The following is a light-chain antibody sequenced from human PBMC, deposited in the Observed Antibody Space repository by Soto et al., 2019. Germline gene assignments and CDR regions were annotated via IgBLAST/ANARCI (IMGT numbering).Light chain of an antibody. J-gene: IGKJ4*01. Sequence: EIVLTQSPGTLSLSPGERATLSCRASQSVSSNYLAWYQQKPGQAPSLLMYGASARTTGIPDRLSGSGSGTDFTLTIIGLEPEDFAVYYCQQYGDSPRLTFGGGTRVEIK. CDR1: QSVSSNY. V-gene: IGKV3-20*01. CDR3: QQYGDSPRLT. CDR2: GAS.